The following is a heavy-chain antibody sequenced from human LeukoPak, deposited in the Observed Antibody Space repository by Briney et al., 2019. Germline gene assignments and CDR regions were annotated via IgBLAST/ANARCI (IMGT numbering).Heavy chain of an antibody. J-gene: IGHJ4*02. CDR3: ARHAYYSDSSGYYYGSSGYYYYFDY. D-gene: IGHD3-22*01. CDR1: GGSISSSRYS. CDR2: IYYSGST. Sequence: SETLSLTCTVSGGSISSSRYSWGWIRQPPGKGLEWIGTIYYSGSTYYNPSLKSRVTISVDTSKNQFSLRLSSVTAADTAVYYCARHAYYSDSSGYYYGSSGYYYYFDYWGQGTLVTVSS. V-gene: IGHV4-39*01.